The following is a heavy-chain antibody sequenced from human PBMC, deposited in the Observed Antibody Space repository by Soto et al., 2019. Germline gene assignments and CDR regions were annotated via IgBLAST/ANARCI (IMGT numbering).Heavy chain of an antibody. CDR3: ARADYCSSTHSPPPPFDN. Sequence: EVQLVESGGGLVKPGGSLRLSCAASGFTFSTYFMNWVRQAPGKGLEWVSSISCSSTYLYYADSVKGRFTISRDNAKNSLDLQMYRRRADDTAVYYCARADYCSSTHSPPPPFDNWGQGTQVTVPS. D-gene: IGHD2-2*01. CDR1: GFTFSTYF. J-gene: IGHJ4*02. CDR2: ISCSSTYL. V-gene: IGHV3-21*01.